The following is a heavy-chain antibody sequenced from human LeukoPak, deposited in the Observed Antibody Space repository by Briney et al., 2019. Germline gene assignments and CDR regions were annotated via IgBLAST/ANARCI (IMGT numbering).Heavy chain of an antibody. CDR2: IKQDGSEK. Sequence: GGSLTLSCAASGFTFSSYWMSWVRHAPGKGLEWVANIKQDGSEKYYVDSVKGRLTISRDNAKNSLYLQMNSLSAQDTAVYYCAKDRETTTVTNFDYGGQGTLVTVSS. CDR1: GFTFSSYW. J-gene: IGHJ4*02. CDR3: AKDRETTTVTNFDY. D-gene: IGHD4-17*01. V-gene: IGHV3-7*01.